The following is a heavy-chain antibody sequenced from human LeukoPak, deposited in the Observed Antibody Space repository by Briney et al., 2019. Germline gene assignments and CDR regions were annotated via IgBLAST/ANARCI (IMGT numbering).Heavy chain of an antibody. J-gene: IGHJ4*02. CDR2: ISSNGSNT. V-gene: IGHV3-48*03. CDR1: GFTFSSYE. CDR3: ARDGQRWPIYY. Sequence: TGGSLRLSCAASGFTFSSYEMIWVRQAPGKGLEWISYISSNGSNTYYADSLKGRFIISRDNAKNSLYLQMNSLRAEDTAVYYCARDGQRWPIYYWGQGTLVTVSS. D-gene: IGHD2-21*01.